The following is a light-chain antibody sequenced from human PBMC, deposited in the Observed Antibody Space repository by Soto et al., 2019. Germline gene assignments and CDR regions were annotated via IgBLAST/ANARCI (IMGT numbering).Light chain of an antibody. CDR1: QSISSY. Sequence: DMQMTQSPASLSASVEDRVTITCRASQSISSYLNCYQQKPGKAPKLLIYQASNLESGVPSRFSGSGSGTEFSLTISSLQPDDFATYYCQQYHSYSTFGQGTKVDI. J-gene: IGKJ1*01. CDR3: QQYHSYST. CDR2: QAS. V-gene: IGKV1-5*03.